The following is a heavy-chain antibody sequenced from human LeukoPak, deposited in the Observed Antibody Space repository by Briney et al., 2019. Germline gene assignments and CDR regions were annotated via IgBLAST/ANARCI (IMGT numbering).Heavy chain of an antibody. Sequence: GGSLRLSCAASGFTFSIYDLSWVRQAPGKGLECVSAITRGVGSAYYADSVKGRFTISRDNSKNTLYLQMNNLRVDDTAVYYCAKKGQADDDGKPDWGQGTLVTVSS. J-gene: IGHJ4*02. CDR1: GFTFSIYD. CDR2: ITRGVGSA. D-gene: IGHD1-1*01. V-gene: IGHV3-23*01. CDR3: AKKGQADDDGKPD.